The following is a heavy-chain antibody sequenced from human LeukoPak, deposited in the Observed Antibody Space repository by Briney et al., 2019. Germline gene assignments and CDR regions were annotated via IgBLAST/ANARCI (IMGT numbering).Heavy chain of an antibody. J-gene: IGHJ6*02. D-gene: IGHD2-2*01. CDR1: DYTFTDYG. CDR2: ISAYNGST. CDR3: ARDIVVVPAAIGYYYYGMDV. Sequence: GASVRVSCMASDYTFTDYGINWVRQAPGQGLEWMGWISAYNGSTNYAQKLQGRVTMTTDTSTSTAYMELRSLRSDDTAVYYCARDIVVVPAAIGYYYYGMDVWGQGTTVTVSS. V-gene: IGHV1-18*04.